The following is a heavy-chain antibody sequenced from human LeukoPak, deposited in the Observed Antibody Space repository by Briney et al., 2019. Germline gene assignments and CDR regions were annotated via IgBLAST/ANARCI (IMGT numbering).Heavy chain of an antibody. CDR1: GGSSSGDY. CDR3: ASAWVRITAVGKNTWFDP. J-gene: IGHJ5*02. CDR2: INHSGST. Sequence: SETLSLTCAVYGGSSSGDYWSWIRQPPGKGLEWIGEINHSGSTNYNPSLKSRVTISIDTSKNQFSLNLSSATAADTAVYYCASAWVRITAVGKNTWFDPWGQGTQVTVSS. D-gene: IGHD6-13*01. V-gene: IGHV4-34*01.